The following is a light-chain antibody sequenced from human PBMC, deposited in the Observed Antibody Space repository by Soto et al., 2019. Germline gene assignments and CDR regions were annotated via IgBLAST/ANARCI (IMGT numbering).Light chain of an antibody. J-gene: IGKJ1*01. CDR3: HQRSNWPWT. V-gene: IGKV3-11*01. Sequence: EIVLTQSPATLSLSPGERATLSCRAGQSVSNYLAWYQQKPGQTPRLLIYDASNRATGIPARFSGGGSGTDFTLTVSSLEPEDFAVYYCHQRSNWPWTFGQGTKVEIK. CDR2: DAS. CDR1: QSVSNY.